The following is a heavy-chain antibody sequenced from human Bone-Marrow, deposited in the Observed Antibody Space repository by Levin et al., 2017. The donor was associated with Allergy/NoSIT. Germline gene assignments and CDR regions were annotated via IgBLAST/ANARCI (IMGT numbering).Heavy chain of an antibody. CDR1: GFTFTTFG. V-gene: IGHV3-48*04. Sequence: ETLSLTCAASGFTFTTFGINWVRQAPGKGLEWISYISEGGGSTIYYADSVKGRFTVSRDNAKNSLSLQMSSLRAEDTAVYYCARDRTRTYVDYLGEGTLVTVSS. J-gene: IGHJ4*02. CDR2: ISEGGGSTI. D-gene: IGHD1-14*01. CDR3: ARDRTRTYVDY.